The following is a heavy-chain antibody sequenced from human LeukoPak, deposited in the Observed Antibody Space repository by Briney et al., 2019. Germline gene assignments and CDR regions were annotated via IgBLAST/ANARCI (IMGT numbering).Heavy chain of an antibody. CDR3: ARRPNSRKTWFDP. Sequence: SETLSLTCTVSGGSISSYYWSWIRQPPGKGLEWIGYIYYSGSTNYNPSLKSRGTISLDTSKNQFSLKLSSVTAADTAVYYCARRPNSRKTWFDPWGQGTLVTVSS. V-gene: IGHV4-59*12. D-gene: IGHD6-13*01. J-gene: IGHJ5*02. CDR2: IYYSGST. CDR1: GGSISSYY.